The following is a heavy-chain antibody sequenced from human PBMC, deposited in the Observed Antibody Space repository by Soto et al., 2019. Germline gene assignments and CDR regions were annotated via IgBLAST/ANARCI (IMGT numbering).Heavy chain of an antibody. CDR1: GGSVSGSYYY. CDR2: VFHTGFT. CDR3: ATSQKGYNWNYFDH. J-gene: IGHJ4*02. Sequence: ASETLSLTCAVSGGSVSGSYYYWAWLRQSPGKGPEWIGSVFHTGFTSYNPSLESRVSVSVDTSKSQFSLKLSAVTASDTAVYYCATSQKGYNWNYFDHWGQGALVTVSS. D-gene: IGHD1-1*01. V-gene: IGHV4-39*01.